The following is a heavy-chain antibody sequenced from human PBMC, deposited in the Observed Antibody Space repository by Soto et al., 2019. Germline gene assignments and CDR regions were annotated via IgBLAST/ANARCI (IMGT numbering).Heavy chain of an antibody. D-gene: IGHD6-13*01. Sequence: QVQLVESGGGVVQPGRSLRLSCAASGFTFRNYAMYWVRQAPNKGLEWVAVISYDGRSKYYADSVKGRFTISRDSSKNTLSLQMNSLRAEDTAVYYCARESGIVATGTFSYWGQGTLVTVSS. CDR1: GFTFRNYA. J-gene: IGHJ4*02. CDR2: ISYDGRSK. CDR3: ARESGIVATGTFSY. V-gene: IGHV3-30*04.